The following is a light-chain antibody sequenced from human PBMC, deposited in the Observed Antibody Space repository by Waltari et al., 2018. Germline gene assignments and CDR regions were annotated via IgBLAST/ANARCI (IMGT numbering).Light chain of an antibody. CDR1: SSSIGAGYE. CDR3: QSYDSSLGASL. Sequence: QSVLTQPPSVSGAPGQRVTIPCIGSSSSIGAGYEVQWYQQFPGTAPKLLIYADNNRPSGVPDRFSGSVSGTSASLAITGLQADDEAEYYCQSYDSSLGASLFGGGTKLTVL. V-gene: IGLV1-40*01. CDR2: ADN. J-gene: IGLJ2*01.